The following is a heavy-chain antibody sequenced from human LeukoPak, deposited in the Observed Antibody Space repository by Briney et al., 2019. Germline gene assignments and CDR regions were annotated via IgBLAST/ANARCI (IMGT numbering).Heavy chain of an antibody. CDR1: GYTFTGYY. CDR3: ARDRDFNYFDY. J-gene: IGHJ4*02. V-gene: IGHV1-2*06. Sequence: ASVKVSCKASGYTFTGYYMHWVRQAPGQGLEWMGRINPNSGGTNYAQKFRGRVTMTRDTSISTAYMELSRLRSDDTAVYYCARDRDFNYFDYWGQGTLVTVSS. D-gene: IGHD3-3*01. CDR2: INPNSGGT.